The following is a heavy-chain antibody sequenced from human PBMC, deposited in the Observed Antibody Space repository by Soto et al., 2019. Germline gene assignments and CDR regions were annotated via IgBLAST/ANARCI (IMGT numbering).Heavy chain of an antibody. D-gene: IGHD2-2*01. CDR3: ARDRTSTAAAYYYCGVDI. Sequence: QVQLVQSGAEVKKPGSSVKVSCKASGGTFSSYAIYWVRQAPGQGLEWMGGIIPIFGSANYAEKFQGRVMIIADDSTITAYMMLTSMRSDETFVYYCARDRTSTAAAYYYCGVDISG. V-gene: IGHV1-69*01. CDR1: GGTFSSYA. CDR2: IIPIFGSA. J-gene: IGHJ6*01.